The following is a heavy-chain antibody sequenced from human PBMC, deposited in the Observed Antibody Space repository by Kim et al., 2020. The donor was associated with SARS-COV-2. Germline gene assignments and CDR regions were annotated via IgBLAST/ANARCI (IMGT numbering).Heavy chain of an antibody. CDR3: ARDKDSGWYSPNWFDP. D-gene: IGHD6-19*01. Sequence: GGSLRLSCAASGFTFSSYWMSWVRQAPGKGLEWVANIKQDGSEKYYVDSVKGRFTISRDNAKNSLYLQMNSLRAEDTAVYYCARDKDSGWYSPNWFDPWGQGTLVTVSS. V-gene: IGHV3-7*01. J-gene: IGHJ5*02. CDR2: IKQDGSEK. CDR1: GFTFSSYW.